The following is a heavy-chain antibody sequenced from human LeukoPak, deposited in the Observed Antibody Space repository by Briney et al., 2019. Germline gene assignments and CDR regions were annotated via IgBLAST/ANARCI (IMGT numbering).Heavy chain of an antibody. J-gene: IGHJ5*02. Sequence: KAGESLKISCKAVGNTFSTYWVGWVRQMPGKGLEYMGIIFPRTSEVRYGPAFQGQVTISADKSLSTAYLQWTGLKASDTAMYYCARHTGRPQAGWFDPWGQGTLVTVSA. CDR1: GNTFSTYW. CDR2: IFPRTSEV. D-gene: IGHD3-10*01. CDR3: ARHTGRPQAGWFDP. V-gene: IGHV5-51*01.